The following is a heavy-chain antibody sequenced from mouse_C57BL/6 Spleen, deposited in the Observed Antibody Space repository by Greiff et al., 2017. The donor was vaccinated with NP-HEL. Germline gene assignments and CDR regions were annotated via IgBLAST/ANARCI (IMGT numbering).Heavy chain of an antibody. Sequence: DVKLQESGAELVKPGASVKLSCTASGFNIKDYYMHWVKQRTEQGLEWIGRIDPEDGETKYAPKFQGKATITADTSSNTAYLQLSSLTSEDTAVYYCARSLPYYGSSPYYAMDYWGQGTSVTVSS. CDR1: GFNIKDYY. D-gene: IGHD1-1*01. V-gene: IGHV14-2*01. J-gene: IGHJ4*01. CDR3: ARSLPYYGSSPYYAMDY. CDR2: IDPEDGET.